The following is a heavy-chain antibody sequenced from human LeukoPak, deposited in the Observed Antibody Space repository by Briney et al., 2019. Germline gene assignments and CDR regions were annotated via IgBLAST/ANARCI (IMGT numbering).Heavy chain of an antibody. CDR1: GYTFTGYY. V-gene: IGHV1-2*02. CDR2: IHPNSCGT. D-gene: IGHD6-6*01. CDR3: AVRYSSSLGILQSYYYYGMDV. Sequence: ASVKVSCKSSGYTFTGYYMHWVRQAPGQGLEWVGWIHPNSCGTNYAQKLQGTVTMTRDTSINTAYMELSRLRSDDTAVYYCAVRYSSSLGILQSYYYYGMDVWGQGTTVTVSS. J-gene: IGHJ6*02.